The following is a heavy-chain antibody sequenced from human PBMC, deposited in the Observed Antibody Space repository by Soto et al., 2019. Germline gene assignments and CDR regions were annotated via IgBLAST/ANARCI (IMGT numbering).Heavy chain of an antibody. V-gene: IGHV3-11*01. CDR3: AKDGGQWVHGYFDY. Sequence: QVQLVESGGGLVNPGGSLRLSCAASGFTFSGYNMNWIRQAPGKGLEWVSYISSSGDTIYYADSVKGRFTISRDNTKNSLYLQMNSLRAEDTAVYYCAKDGGQWVHGYFDYWGQGALVTVSS. D-gene: IGHD6-19*01. J-gene: IGHJ4*02. CDR2: ISSSGDTI. CDR1: GFTFSGYN.